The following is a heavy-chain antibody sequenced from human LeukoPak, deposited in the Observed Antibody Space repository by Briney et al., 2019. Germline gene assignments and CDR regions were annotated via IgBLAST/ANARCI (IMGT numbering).Heavy chain of an antibody. J-gene: IGHJ4*02. D-gene: IGHD1-14*01. V-gene: IGHV3-20*03. CDR3: ARTGTRTFGPFDY. CDR2: INWNGGST. CDR1: GFTFDDYG. Sequence: GGSLRLSYVASGFTFDDYGMSWVRQVPGKGLEWVSGINWNGGSTGYADSVKGRFTISRDNAKNSLYLQMNSLRAEDTAVYYCARTGTRTFGPFDYWGQGTLVTVSS.